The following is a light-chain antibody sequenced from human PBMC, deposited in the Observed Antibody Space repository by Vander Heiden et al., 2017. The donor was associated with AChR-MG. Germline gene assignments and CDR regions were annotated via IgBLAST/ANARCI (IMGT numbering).Light chain of an antibody. CDR2: AAS. CDR3: QKSYSTWT. J-gene: IGKJ1*01. V-gene: IGKV1-39*01. Sequence: DIQMTQSPSSLSASVGDRVTITCRASQSISSYLNWYQQKPGKAPKLLIYAASSLQSGVTSRFSGSGSGTDFTLTISSLQPEDFATYYCQKSYSTWTFGQGTKVEIK. CDR1: QSISSY.